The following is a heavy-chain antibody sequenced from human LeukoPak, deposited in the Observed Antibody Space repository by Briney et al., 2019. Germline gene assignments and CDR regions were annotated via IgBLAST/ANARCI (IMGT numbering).Heavy chain of an antibody. D-gene: IGHD3-9*01. J-gene: IGHJ4*02. V-gene: IGHV1-18*01. CDR1: GYTFTRYG. Sequence: ASVKVSCKPSGYTFTRYGISSVRQAPGQGLEWMRWINTYNGNTNYAQKLQGRVTMTTDTSTSTAYMELRSLRSDDTAVYYCARAPYDILTGYWFDYWGQGTLVTVSS. CDR3: ARAPYDILTGYWFDY. CDR2: INTYNGNT.